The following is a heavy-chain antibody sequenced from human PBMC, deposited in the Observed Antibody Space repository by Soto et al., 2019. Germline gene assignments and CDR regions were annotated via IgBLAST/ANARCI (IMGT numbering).Heavy chain of an antibody. CDR1: GFTVSLYG. CDR3: AKDPVYYYYGMDV. Sequence: EVRLLESGGGLVQPGGSLRLSCAASGFTVSLYGMHWVRQAPGKGLEWVSSISSSGGSTYYADSVKGRFTISRDNSKNTLYLQMNSLRAEDTAVYYCAKDPVYYYYGMDVWGQGTTVTVSS. V-gene: IGHV3-23*01. J-gene: IGHJ6*02. CDR2: ISSSGGST.